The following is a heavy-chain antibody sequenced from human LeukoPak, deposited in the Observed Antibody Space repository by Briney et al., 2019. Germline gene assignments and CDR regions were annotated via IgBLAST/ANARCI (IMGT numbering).Heavy chain of an antibody. Sequence: GGSLRLSCAASGFTFSSYAMSWVRQAPGKGLEWVSAISGSGGSTYYADSVKGRFTISRDNSKNTLYLQMNSLRAEDTAVYYCAEDRGSSGYYYYYYMDVWGKGTTVTVSS. D-gene: IGHD3-22*01. CDR3: AEDRGSSGYYYYYYMDV. V-gene: IGHV3-23*01. CDR2: ISGSGGST. J-gene: IGHJ6*03. CDR1: GFTFSSYA.